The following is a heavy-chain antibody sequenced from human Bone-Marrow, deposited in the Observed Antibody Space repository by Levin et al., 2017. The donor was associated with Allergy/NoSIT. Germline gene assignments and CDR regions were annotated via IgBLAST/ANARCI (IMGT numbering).Heavy chain of an antibody. V-gene: IGHV3-23*01. CDR1: GFTFKNYA. D-gene: IGHD4/OR15-4a*01. CDR3: VKGWEFYDAPGYHPFPH. J-gene: IGHJ4*02. Sequence: PGGSLRLSCAASGFTFKNYAMSWVRQASGRGLEWVSGISGSGAKTSYADSVKGRFTISRDNSKNTLYLQMEGLRSEDTAVYFCVKGWEFYDAPGYHPFPHWGQGTLVTVSS. CDR2: ISGSGAKT.